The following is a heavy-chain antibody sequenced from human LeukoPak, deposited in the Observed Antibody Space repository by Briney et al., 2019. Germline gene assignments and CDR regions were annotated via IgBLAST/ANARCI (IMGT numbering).Heavy chain of an antibody. CDR3: ARAGDILTGTYYYYMDV. D-gene: IGHD3-9*01. CDR2: IYYSGST. V-gene: IGHV4-59*01. J-gene: IGHJ6*03. CDR1: GGSISSYY. Sequence: SETLSLTCTVSGGSISSYYWSWIRQPPGKGLEWIGYIYYSGSTNYNPSLKSRVTISVDTSKNQFSLKLSSVTAADTAVYYCARAGDILTGTYYYYMDVWGKGTTVTVSS.